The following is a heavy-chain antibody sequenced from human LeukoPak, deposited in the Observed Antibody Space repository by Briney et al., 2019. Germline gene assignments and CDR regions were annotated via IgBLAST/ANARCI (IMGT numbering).Heavy chain of an antibody. J-gene: IGHJ2*01. Sequence: PSETLSLTCTVSGGSISSSSYYWSWIRQHPGKGLEWIGYIYFSGSTYYNPSLKSRVTISVDTSKNQFSLKLSSVTAADTAVYYCARGVRPYWYFDLWGRGTLVTVSS. CDR1: GGSISSSSYY. V-gene: IGHV4-31*03. D-gene: IGHD2-8*01. CDR2: IYFSGST. CDR3: ARGVRPYWYFDL.